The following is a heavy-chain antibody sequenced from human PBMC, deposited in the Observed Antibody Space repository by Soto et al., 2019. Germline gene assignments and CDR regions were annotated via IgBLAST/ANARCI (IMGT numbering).Heavy chain of an antibody. CDR2: IIPIFGTA. V-gene: IGHV1-69*06. J-gene: IGHJ3*02. Sequence: QVQLVQSGAEVKKPGSLVKLSCKASGGTVSSYAISWVRQAPGQGLEWMGGIIPIFGTANYAQKFQGRVTITADKSTSTAYMGLSSLRSEDTAVYYCARDPYYYDSSGYYLPGAFDIWGQGTMVTVSS. CDR1: GGTVSSYA. CDR3: ARDPYYYDSSGYYLPGAFDI. D-gene: IGHD3-22*01.